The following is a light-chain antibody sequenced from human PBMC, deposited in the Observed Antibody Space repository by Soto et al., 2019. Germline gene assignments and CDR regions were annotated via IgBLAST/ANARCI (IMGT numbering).Light chain of an antibody. V-gene: IGKV2-30*02. CDR2: RVS. J-gene: IGKJ2*01. CDR3: MQGTHWPPYT. CDR1: QSLVHSDGDTY. Sequence: DVVMTQSPLSLPVNLGEPAAISCRSTQSLVHSDGDTYLSWFHQRPGQSPRRLIFRVSKRDFGVPPRFIGSGSGTDFTLEITSVEAEAVGVYYCMQGTHWPPYTFGQGTRLEIK.